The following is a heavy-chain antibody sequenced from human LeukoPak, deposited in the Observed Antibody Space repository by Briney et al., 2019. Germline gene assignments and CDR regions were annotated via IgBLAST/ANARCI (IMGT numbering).Heavy chain of an antibody. CDR3: TRRVDAARWYDP. CDR1: EFTFSSYW. J-gene: IGHJ5*02. Sequence: PGGSLRLSCAVSEFTFSSYWMHWVRHAPGEGLVWVSRISGDGSSTTYADSVKGRFIISRDNSKNTLYLQMDSLRAEDTAVYYCTRRVDAARWYDPWGQGTLVTVSS. D-gene: IGHD2-15*01. V-gene: IGHV3-74*03. CDR2: ISGDGSST.